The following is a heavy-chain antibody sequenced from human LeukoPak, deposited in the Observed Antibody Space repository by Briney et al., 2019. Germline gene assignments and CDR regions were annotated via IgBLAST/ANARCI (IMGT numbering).Heavy chain of an antibody. D-gene: IGHD5-18*01. Sequence: GASVKVSCKASGYTFTSYGISWVRQAPGQGLEWMGGIIPIFGTANYAQKFQGRVTITADESTSTAYTELSSLRSEDTAVYYCARDGERGYSYEFDYWGQGTLVTVSS. CDR2: IIPIFGTA. CDR3: ARDGERGYSYEFDY. V-gene: IGHV1-69*13. CDR1: GYTFTSYG. J-gene: IGHJ4*02.